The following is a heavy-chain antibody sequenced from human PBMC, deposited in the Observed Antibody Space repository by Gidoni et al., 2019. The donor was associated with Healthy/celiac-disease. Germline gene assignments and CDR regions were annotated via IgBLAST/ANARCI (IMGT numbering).Heavy chain of an antibody. Sequence: QVQLQESCTRLVKPSETMSLTCTVSASSLSSHYWRWIRQPPGKGLEWIGYIYYSGSTNYNPSLKSRVTISVDTSKNQFSLKLTSVTAADTAVYYCARAIVATMGWVSYYYYGMDVWGQGTTVTVSS. V-gene: IGHV4-59*11. J-gene: IGHJ6*02. CDR2: IYYSGST. CDR1: ASSLSSHY. D-gene: IGHD5-12*01. CDR3: ARAIVATMGWVSYYYYGMDV.